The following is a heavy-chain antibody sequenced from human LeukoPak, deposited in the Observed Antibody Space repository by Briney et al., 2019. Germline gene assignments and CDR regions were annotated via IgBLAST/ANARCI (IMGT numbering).Heavy chain of an antibody. CDR2: ISYDGSNK. J-gene: IGHJ6*03. Sequence: PGGSLRLSCAASGFTFSSYAMHWVRQAPGKGLEWVAVISYDGSNKYYADSVKGRFTISRDNSKNTLYLQMNSLRAEDTAVYYCARDFRGGTKLEPRYYYYYYMDVWGKGTTVTVSS. V-gene: IGHV3-30-3*01. CDR3: ARDFRGGTKLEPRYYYYYYMDV. D-gene: IGHD1-1*01. CDR1: GFTFSSYA.